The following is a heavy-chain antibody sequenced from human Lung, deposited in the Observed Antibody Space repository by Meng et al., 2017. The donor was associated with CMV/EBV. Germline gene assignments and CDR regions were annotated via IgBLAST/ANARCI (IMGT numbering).Heavy chain of an antibody. CDR3: APTYYYDSSGYYPCDY. V-gene: IGHV3-21*01. J-gene: IGHJ4*02. Sequence: GGSLRLXXAASGFTFSSYSMNWVRQAPGKGLEWVSSISSSSSYISYADSVKGRFIISRDNAKNSLYLQMNSLRAEDTAVYHCAPTYYYDSSGYYPCDYWGQGTXVTVSS. D-gene: IGHD3-22*01. CDR1: GFTFSSYS. CDR2: ISSSSSYI.